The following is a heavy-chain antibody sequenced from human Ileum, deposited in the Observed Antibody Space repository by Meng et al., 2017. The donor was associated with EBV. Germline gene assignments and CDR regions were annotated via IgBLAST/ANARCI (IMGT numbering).Heavy chain of an antibody. V-gene: IGHV4-39*07. D-gene: IGHD6-19*01. CDR2: MYYSGST. J-gene: IGHJ4*02. CDR1: GGSISNENDY. Sequence: QLQLQESGPGLVKPSETLSLTCTVSGGSISNENDYWGWIRQPPGKGLEWIGSMYYSGSTYYNPSLKSRVTMSLDTSKNQFSLQQTSVTAADTALYYCATRVAAVKYYFDYWGQGTLVTVSS. CDR3: ATRVAAVKYYFDY.